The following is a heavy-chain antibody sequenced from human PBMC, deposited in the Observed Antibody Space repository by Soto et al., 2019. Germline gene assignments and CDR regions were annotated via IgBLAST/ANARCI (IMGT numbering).Heavy chain of an antibody. CDR1: GGTFSSYA. D-gene: IGHD5-12*01. CDR3: ARGVEMATIWYFDY. CDR2: IIPIFGTA. V-gene: IGHV1-69*13. Sequence: ASVKVSCKASGGTFSSYAISWVRQAPGQGLEWMGGIIPIFGTANYAQKFQGRVTITADESTSTAYMELSSLRSEDTAVYYCARGVEMATIWYFDYWGQGTLVTVSS. J-gene: IGHJ4*02.